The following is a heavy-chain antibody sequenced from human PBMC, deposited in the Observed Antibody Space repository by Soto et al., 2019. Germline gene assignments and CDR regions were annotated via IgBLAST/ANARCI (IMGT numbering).Heavy chain of an antibody. D-gene: IGHD2-15*01. CDR3: ARNRRVVAAMIVSAFDI. CDR2: MNPNSGNT. V-gene: IGHV1-8*01. J-gene: IGHJ3*02. Sequence: GASVKVSCKASGYTFTSYDIDWVRQATGQGLEWMGWMNPNSGNTGYAQKFQGRVTMTRNTSISTAYMELSSLRSEDTAVYYCARNRRVVAAMIVSAFDIWGQGTMVTVS. CDR1: GYTFTSYD.